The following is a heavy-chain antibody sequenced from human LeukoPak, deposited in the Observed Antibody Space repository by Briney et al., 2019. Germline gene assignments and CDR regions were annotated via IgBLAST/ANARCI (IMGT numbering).Heavy chain of an antibody. V-gene: IGHV3-53*01. J-gene: IGHJ4*02. CDR2: IYSGGNT. CDR1: GFTVSRNY. D-gene: IGHD3-10*01. CDR3: ANLPRGDY. Sequence: AGGSLRLSCAASGFTVSRNYMSWGRQAPGKGREWVSVIYSGGNTYYADFVKGRFTISRDRSKNTLYLHIKSLTDADTAVYYSANLPRGDYWGLGTLVTVSS.